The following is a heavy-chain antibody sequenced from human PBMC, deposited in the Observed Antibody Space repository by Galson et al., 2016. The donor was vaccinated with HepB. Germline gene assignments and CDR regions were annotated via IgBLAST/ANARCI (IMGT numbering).Heavy chain of an antibody. Sequence: SETLSLTCGVSGASFSGYFWSWVRQPPGKGLEWIGEVNYSGDTNYTPSLKSRVTMSVDTSSNQFSLNLTSVTAADTAVYYCSRARIHLRLATAPTSPRLKFDAWGQGIQVTVSS. CDR3: SRARIHLRLATAPTSPRLKFDA. V-gene: IGHV4-34*01. J-gene: IGHJ5*02. CDR1: GASFSGYF. D-gene: IGHD3-3*01. CDR2: VNYSGDT.